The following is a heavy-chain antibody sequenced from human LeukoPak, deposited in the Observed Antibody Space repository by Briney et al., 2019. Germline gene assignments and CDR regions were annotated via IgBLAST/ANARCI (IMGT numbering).Heavy chain of an antibody. J-gene: IGHJ4*02. CDR1: GFTFSNYW. D-gene: IGHD3-3*01. V-gene: IGHV3-7*01. CDR3: ARDLGDDFWSGYPSFDY. CDR2: IKQDGSEK. Sequence: GGSLRLSCATSGFTFSNYWMSWVRQAPGKGLEWVANIKQDGSEKYYVDSVKGRFTISRDNAKNSLYLQMNSLRAEDTAVYYCARDLGDDFWSGYPSFDYWGQGTLVTVSS.